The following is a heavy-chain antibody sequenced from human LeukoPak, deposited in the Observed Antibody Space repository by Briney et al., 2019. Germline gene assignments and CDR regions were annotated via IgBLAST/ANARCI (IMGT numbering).Heavy chain of an antibody. V-gene: IGHV3-49*04. D-gene: IGHD5-24*01. J-gene: IGHJ4*02. CDR3: TRDGGGMATIIFDY. CDR2: IRSKAYGGTT. Sequence: PGGSLRLSCTASGFTFGDYAMSWVRQAPGKGLEWVGFIRSKAYGGTTEYAAPVKGRFTISRDDSKSIAYLQMNSLKTEDTAVYYCTRDGGGMATIIFDYWGQGTLFTVSS. CDR1: GFTFGDYA.